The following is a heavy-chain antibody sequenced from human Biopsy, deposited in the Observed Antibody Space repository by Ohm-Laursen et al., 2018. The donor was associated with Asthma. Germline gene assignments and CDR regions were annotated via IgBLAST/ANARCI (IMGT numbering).Heavy chain of an antibody. V-gene: IGHV4-39*07. CDR2: LHYSGSP. CDR1: SGSGGYMRSGNYY. D-gene: IGHD2-21*02. J-gene: IGHJ4*02. Sequence: SETLSLTCSLSSGSGGYMRSGNYYWGWIRQPPGKGLEWIGSLHYSGSPYYTFYNPPLESRVTISLDASKNEFSLKLTSVTAADTAVYYCARGVDRVTGLLDHFDSWGQGTLVTVSS. CDR3: ARGVDRVTGLLDHFDS.